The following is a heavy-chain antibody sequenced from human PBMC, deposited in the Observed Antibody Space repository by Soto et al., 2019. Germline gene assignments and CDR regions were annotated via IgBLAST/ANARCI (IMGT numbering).Heavy chain of an antibody. CDR2: IYNSGSS. CDR1: GASISSGDYF. D-gene: IGHD5-12*01. Sequence: SETLSLTCTVSGASISSGDYFWSWIRQSPGKGLQWIGYIYNSGSSYYNPSLKSRVTMSVDTSKNQFSLKLSSVTAADTAVYYCAREKGYISGPKNFDYWGQGTLVTVSS. V-gene: IGHV4-30-4*01. J-gene: IGHJ4*02. CDR3: AREKGYISGPKNFDY.